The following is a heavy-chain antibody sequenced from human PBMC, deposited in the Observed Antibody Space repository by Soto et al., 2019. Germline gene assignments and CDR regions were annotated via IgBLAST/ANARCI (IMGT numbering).Heavy chain of an antibody. V-gene: IGHV4-34*01. CDR3: ARWVYYGDYGNDAFDI. CDR2: INHSGST. D-gene: IGHD4-17*01. Sequence: PSETLSLTCAVYGGSFSGYYWSWIRQPPGKGLEWIGEINHSGSTNYNPSLKSRVTISVDTSKNQFSLKLSSVTAADTAVYYCARWVYYGDYGNDAFDIWGQGTMVTVSS. J-gene: IGHJ3*02. CDR1: GGSFSGYY.